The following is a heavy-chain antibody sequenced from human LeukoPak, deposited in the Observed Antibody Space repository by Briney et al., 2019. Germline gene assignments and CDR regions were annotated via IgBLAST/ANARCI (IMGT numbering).Heavy chain of an antibody. CDR1: GGSISSYY. CDR3: ARLAYCSGGSCVDY. J-gene: IGHJ4*02. V-gene: IGHV4-59*08. D-gene: IGHD2-15*01. CDR2: IYYSGST. Sequence: PSETLSLTCTVSGGSISSYYWSWIRQPPGKGLEWIGYIYYSGSTNYNPSLKSRVTISVDTSKNQFSLKLSSVTAADTAVYYCARLAYCSGGSCVDYWGQGTLVTVSS.